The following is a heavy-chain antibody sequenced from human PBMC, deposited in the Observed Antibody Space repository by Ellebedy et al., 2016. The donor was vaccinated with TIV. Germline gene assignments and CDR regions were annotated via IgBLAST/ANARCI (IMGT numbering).Heavy chain of an antibody. CDR1: GFTFSSYS. J-gene: IGHJ3*02. Sequence: GGSLRLXCAASGFTFSSYSMNWVRQAPGKGLEWVSSISSSSSYIYYADSVKGRFTISRDNAKNSLYLQMNSLRAEDTAVYYCARDLVVSSAFDIWGQGTMVTVSS. CDR3: ARDLVVSSAFDI. V-gene: IGHV3-21*01. D-gene: IGHD2-8*02. CDR2: ISSSSSYI.